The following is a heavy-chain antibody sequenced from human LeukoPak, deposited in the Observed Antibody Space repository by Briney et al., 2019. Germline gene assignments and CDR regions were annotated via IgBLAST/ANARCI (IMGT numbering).Heavy chain of an antibody. Sequence: ASVKVSCKASGYTFTSYGISWVRQAPGQGLEWMGWISPYNGYTNYAQKLQGRVTMTTDTSTSTAYMELRTLRSDYTAVYYCAIGYDILTGHFDYWGQGTLVTVSS. J-gene: IGHJ4*02. CDR3: AIGYDILTGHFDY. V-gene: IGHV1-18*01. CDR2: ISPYNGYT. CDR1: GYTFTSYG. D-gene: IGHD3-9*01.